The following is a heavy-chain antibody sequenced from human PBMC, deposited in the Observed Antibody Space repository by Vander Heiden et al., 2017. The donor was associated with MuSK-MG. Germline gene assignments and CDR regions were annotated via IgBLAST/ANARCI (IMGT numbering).Heavy chain of an antibody. CDR3: ARGSVATRDGYFEY. CDR1: GGSFSDHY. V-gene: IGHV4-34*01. CDR2: VDHSGRT. J-gene: IGHJ4*02. D-gene: IGHD5-12*01. Sequence: QVQLQQWGAGLLKPSETLSVTCAVYGGSFSDHYWTRIRQPPGKGLEWLGEVDHSGRTDYNPSLRSRATISIDTSKKWFSLKMTSVTAADTAVYYCARGSVATRDGYFEYWGQGTLVTVSS.